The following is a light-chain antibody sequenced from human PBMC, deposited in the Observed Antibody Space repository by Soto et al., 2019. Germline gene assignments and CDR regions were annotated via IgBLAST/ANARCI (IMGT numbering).Light chain of an antibody. J-gene: IGKJ4*01. V-gene: IGKV4-1*01. CDR2: WAS. Sequence: DIVMTQSPDSLAVSLGERATINCKSSQSVLYSSDNKNYLAWYQQKPGQPPKLLIYWASTRESGVPDRFSGSGSGTDFTFTISSLQAEDVAVYYCHLYYTTPLTFGGGTKVEIK. CDR1: QSVLYSSDNKNY. CDR3: HLYYTTPLT.